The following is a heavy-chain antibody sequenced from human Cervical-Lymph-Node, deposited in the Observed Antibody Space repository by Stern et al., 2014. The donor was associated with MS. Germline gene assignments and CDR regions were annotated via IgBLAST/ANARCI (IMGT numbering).Heavy chain of an antibody. CDR1: GFTFSSHW. V-gene: IGHV3-74*03. Sequence: EVQLVESGGCLVQPGGSLRLSCAASGFTFSSHWMHWVRQAPGKGLVWVSRIYGDGSSTKYADSVKGRFTISRDNAKSTLYLQMNSLRAEDSAVYYCARDAWPAASGPLIDYWGRGTLVTVSS. CDR2: IYGDGSST. J-gene: IGHJ4*02. CDR3: ARDAWPAASGPLIDY. D-gene: IGHD6-13*01.